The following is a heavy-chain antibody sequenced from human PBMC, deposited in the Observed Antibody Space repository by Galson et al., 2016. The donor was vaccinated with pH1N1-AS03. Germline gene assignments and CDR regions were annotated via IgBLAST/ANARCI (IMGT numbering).Heavy chain of an antibody. V-gene: IGHV6-1*01. CDR2: TYWRSKWYI. J-gene: IGHJ3*02. CDR3: AGGRYSGFDI. Sequence: CAISGDSVSSNIDAWNWIRHSPSRGLEWLGRTYWRSKWYIDYALSLKSRITINPDTSKNKFALQLTPVIHDDTAVYYCAGGRYSGFDIWGQGAKVTVSS. D-gene: IGHD2-15*01. CDR1: GDSVSSNIDA.